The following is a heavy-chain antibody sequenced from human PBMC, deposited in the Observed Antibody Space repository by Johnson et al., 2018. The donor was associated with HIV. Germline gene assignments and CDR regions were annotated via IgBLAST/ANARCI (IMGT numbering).Heavy chain of an antibody. CDR2: FSYDGSDK. J-gene: IGHJ3*01. Sequence: QVQLLESGGGVVQPGRSLRLSCAASGFSFSSYTLHWVRQAPGKGLEWVAVFSYDGSDKYYADSVKGRFTISRDFSDNTLFLQMDRLRAEETAMYYCSRDKPANGDFDFWGQGTMVTFSS. CDR1: GFSFSSYT. D-gene: IGHD4-17*01. V-gene: IGHV3-30*14. CDR3: SRDKPANGDFDF.